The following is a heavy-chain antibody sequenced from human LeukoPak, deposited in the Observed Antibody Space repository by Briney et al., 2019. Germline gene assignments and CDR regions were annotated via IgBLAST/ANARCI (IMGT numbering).Heavy chain of an antibody. Sequence: GGSLRLSCAASGFTFSSYGMHWVRQAPGKGLEWVAVIWYDGSNKYYADSVKGRFTISRDNSKNTLYLQMNSLRAEDTAVYYCARDTLGYCSGGSCYWGQLDYWGQGTLVTVSS. CDR1: GFTFSSYG. V-gene: IGHV3-33*01. D-gene: IGHD2-15*01. CDR2: IWYDGSNK. CDR3: ARDTLGYCSGGSCYWGQLDY. J-gene: IGHJ4*02.